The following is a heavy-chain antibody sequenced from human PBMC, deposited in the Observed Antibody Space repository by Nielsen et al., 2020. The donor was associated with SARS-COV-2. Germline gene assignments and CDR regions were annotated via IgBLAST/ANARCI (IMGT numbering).Heavy chain of an antibody. V-gene: IGHV4-59*13. CDR3: ARGGYSFGYYYYYMDV. Sequence: PGKGLEWIGYIYYTGSTTYNPSLKSRVTISVDTSKTQFSLKLNSVTPADTAVYFCARGGYSFGYYYYYMDVWGKGTTVTVSS. CDR2: IYYTGST. D-gene: IGHD5-18*01. J-gene: IGHJ6*03.